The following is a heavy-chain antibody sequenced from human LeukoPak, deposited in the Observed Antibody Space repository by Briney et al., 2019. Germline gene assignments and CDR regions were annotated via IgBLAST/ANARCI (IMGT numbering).Heavy chain of an antibody. J-gene: IGHJ3*02. V-gene: IGHV5-51*01. D-gene: IGHD3-9*01. CDR2: IYPGDSDT. Sequence: GESLKISCKGSGYSFTSYWIGWVRQMPGKGLEWMGIIYPGDSDTRYSPSFQGQVTISADKSISTAYLQWSSLKASDTAMYYCARGLLRYFDWSKWDAFDIWGQGTMVTVSS. CDR3: ARGLLRYFDWSKWDAFDI. CDR1: GYSFTSYW.